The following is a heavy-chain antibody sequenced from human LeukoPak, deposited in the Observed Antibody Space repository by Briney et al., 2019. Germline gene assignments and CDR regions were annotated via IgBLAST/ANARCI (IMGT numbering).Heavy chain of an antibody. V-gene: IGHV4-59*01. CDR2: IYYSGST. D-gene: IGHD3-3*01. J-gene: IGHJ4*02. CDR3: ARGYDFWSGYPLGY. Sequence: SETLSLTCTVSGGSISSYYWSWIRQPPGQGLEWIGYIYYSGSTNYNPSLKSRVTISVDTSKNQFSLKLSSVTAADTAVYYCARGYDFWSGYPLGYWGQGTLVTVSS. CDR1: GGSISSYY.